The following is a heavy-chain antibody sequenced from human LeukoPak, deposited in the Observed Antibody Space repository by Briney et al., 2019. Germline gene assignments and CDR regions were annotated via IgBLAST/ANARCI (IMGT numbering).Heavy chain of an antibody. Sequence: SETLSLTCAVSGGSISSNNWWNWVRQPPGKGIEWIGEIYHSGSANYNPSLKSRVAISVDQSKNQFSLKLSSVTAADTAVYYCARDLGSSTPSGVWGKGTTVTVSS. D-gene: IGHD2-2*01. J-gene: IGHJ6*04. CDR3: ARDLGSSTPSGV. V-gene: IGHV4-4*02. CDR2: IYHSGSA. CDR1: GGSISSNNW.